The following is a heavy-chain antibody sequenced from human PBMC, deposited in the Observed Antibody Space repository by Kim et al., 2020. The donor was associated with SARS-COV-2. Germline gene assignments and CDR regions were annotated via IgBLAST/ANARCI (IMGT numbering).Heavy chain of an antibody. D-gene: IGHD2-21*02. Sequence: ASVKVSCKASGYIFSDYYIHWVRHAPGQGLEWMGRINPDSGSTNYAQKFQGRVTLTRDTSNTTAYMELSSLRSDDTATYYCTSSFPDYYSSGLDVWGQGTAVTVSS. V-gene: IGHV1-2*06. CDR1: GYIFSDYY. CDR2: INPDSGST. CDR3: TSSFPDYYSSGLDV. J-gene: IGHJ6*02.